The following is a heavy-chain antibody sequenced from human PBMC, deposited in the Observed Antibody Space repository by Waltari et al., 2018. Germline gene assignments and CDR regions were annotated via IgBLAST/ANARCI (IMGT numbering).Heavy chain of an antibody. J-gene: IGHJ4*02. CDR3: VRDWRAGYFGPVRDASFDH. D-gene: IGHD3-22*01. CDR1: GYPISRAYY. V-gene: IGHV4-38-2*02. Sequence: QFQLQESGPGLVKPSETLSLTCRLPGYPISRAYYLGWMRQPPGQGLEWIGSIFHSGDTYYNPSLKSRVTISVDTSKNQLSLKLHSVTAADTAVYYCVRDWRAGYFGPVRDASFDHWGQGTLVTVSS. CDR2: IFHSGDT.